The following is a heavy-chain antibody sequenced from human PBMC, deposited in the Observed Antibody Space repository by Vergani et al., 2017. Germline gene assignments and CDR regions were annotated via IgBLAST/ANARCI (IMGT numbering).Heavy chain of an antibody. Sequence: QVQLQESGPGLVKPSETLSLTCTVSGRSISSYYWSWIRQHPGKGLEWIGYIYYSGSTYYNPSLKSRVTISVDTSKNQFSLKLSSVTAADTAVYYCARGGLEWFIDYWGQGTLVTVSS. CDR3: ARGGLEWFIDY. V-gene: IGHV4-59*06. D-gene: IGHD3-3*01. CDR1: GRSISSYY. J-gene: IGHJ4*02. CDR2: IYYSGST.